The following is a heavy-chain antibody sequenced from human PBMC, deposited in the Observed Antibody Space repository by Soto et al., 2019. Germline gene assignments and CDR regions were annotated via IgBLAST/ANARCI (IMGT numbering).Heavy chain of an antibody. J-gene: IGHJ3*02. Sequence: QVQLQESGPGLVKPSQTLSLTCTVSGGSISSGGYYWSWIRQHPGKGLEWIGYIYYSGSTYYNPSLKSRVTISVDPSKNQFSLKLSSVTAADTAVYYCASVGCGGDCHNAFDIWGQGTMVTVSS. CDR3: ASVGCGGDCHNAFDI. V-gene: IGHV4-31*03. CDR2: IYYSGST. CDR1: GGSISSGGYY. D-gene: IGHD2-21*02.